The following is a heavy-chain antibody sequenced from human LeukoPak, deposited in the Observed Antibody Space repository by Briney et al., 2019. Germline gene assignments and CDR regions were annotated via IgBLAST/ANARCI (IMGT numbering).Heavy chain of an antibody. Sequence: ASVKVSCKASGYTFTGYYMHWVRQAPGQGLEWMGWINPNSGGTNYAQKFQGRVTMTRDTSISTAYMELSRLRSDDTAVYYCARDLGYYDSSGSIWGQGTMVTVSS. CDR1: GYTFTGYY. J-gene: IGHJ3*02. D-gene: IGHD3-22*01. CDR2: INPNSGGT. V-gene: IGHV1-2*02. CDR3: ARDLGYYDSSGSI.